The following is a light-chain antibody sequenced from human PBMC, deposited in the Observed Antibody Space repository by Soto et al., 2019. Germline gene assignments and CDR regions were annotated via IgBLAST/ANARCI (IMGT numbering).Light chain of an antibody. CDR1: QSVLYSPNNKNY. Sequence: DIVMTQSPDSLAVSLGERATINCKSSQSVLYSPNNKNYLAWYQQKPGHPPKLVISLASARESGVPDRFSGSGSGTDSTLTINRLQAEDGAAYYCQQYYSTPLTFGQGTRLEIK. CDR3: QQYYSTPLT. CDR2: LAS. J-gene: IGKJ5*01. V-gene: IGKV4-1*01.